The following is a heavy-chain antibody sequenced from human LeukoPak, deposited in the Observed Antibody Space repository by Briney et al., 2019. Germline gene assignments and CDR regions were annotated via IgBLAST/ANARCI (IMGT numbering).Heavy chain of an antibody. Sequence: GESLKISCKGSGYSFTSYWIGWVRQMPGKGLEWMGIIYPGDSDTRYSPSFQGQVTISADKSISTAYLQRSSLKASDTAMYYCARRRIAVAGVTAGPFDPWGQGTLVTVSS. J-gene: IGHJ5*02. CDR2: IYPGDSDT. D-gene: IGHD6-19*01. CDR1: GYSFTSYW. CDR3: ARRRIAVAGVTAGPFDP. V-gene: IGHV5-51*01.